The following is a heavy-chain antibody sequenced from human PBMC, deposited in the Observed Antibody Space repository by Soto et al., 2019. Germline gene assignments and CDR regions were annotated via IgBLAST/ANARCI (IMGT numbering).Heavy chain of an antibody. CDR1: GFTFSSYE. CDR2: ISYSGSTT. J-gene: IGHJ4*01. V-gene: IGHV3-48*03. CDR3: VRERSLPLPTSIDF. Sequence: EVQLVESGGGSVQPGGSLRLSCAASGFTFSSYEMNWVRQAPGKGLEWVSYISYSGSTTDYADSVKGRFTISRDNSKNSLYLQKNSLRAGDTDVYYCVRERSLPLPTSIDFWVHGTLVTVSS.